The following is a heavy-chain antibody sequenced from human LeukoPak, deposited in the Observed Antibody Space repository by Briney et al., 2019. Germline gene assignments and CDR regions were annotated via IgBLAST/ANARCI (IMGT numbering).Heavy chain of an antibody. CDR2: ISGSGDST. D-gene: IGHD6-19*01. CDR3: ARAPIAVAGTRQPVDY. CDR1: GGTFSSYA. Sequence: SCKASGGTFSSYAISWVRQAPGKGLEWVSAISGSGDSTYYADSVKGRFTISRDNSKNTLYLQMNSLRAEDTAVYYCARAPIAVAGTRQPVDYWGQGTLVTVSS. J-gene: IGHJ4*02. V-gene: IGHV3-23*01.